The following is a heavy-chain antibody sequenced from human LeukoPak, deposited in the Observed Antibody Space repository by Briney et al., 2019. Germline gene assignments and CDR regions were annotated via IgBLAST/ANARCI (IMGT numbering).Heavy chain of an antibody. CDR1: GYTFTGYY. D-gene: IGHD4-17*01. Sequence: APVKVSCKASGYTFTGYYMHWVRQAPGQGLEWMGWINTNTGNPTYAQGFTGRFVFSLDTSVSTAYLQISSLKAEDTAVYYCARDRSYGDYGVVVYWGQGTLVTVSS. CDR3: ARDRSYGDYGVVVY. CDR2: INTNTGNP. J-gene: IGHJ4*02. V-gene: IGHV7-4-1*02.